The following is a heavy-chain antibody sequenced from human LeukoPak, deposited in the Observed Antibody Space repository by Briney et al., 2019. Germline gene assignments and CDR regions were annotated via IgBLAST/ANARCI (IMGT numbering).Heavy chain of an antibody. CDR3: ARGGGKYYMDV. V-gene: IGHV4-34*01. J-gene: IGHJ6*03. Sequence: SETLSLTCAVYGGSFSGYYWSWIRQPPGKGLEWIGEINHSGSTNSNPSLKSRLTISVDTSKNQFSLKLSSVTAADTAVYYCARGGGKYYMDVWDKGTTVTVSS. CDR2: INHSGST. D-gene: IGHD3-16*01. CDR1: GGSFSGYY.